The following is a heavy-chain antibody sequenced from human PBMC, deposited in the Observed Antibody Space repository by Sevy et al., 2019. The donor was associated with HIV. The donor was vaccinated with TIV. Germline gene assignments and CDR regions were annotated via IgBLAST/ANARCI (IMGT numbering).Heavy chain of an antibody. J-gene: IGHJ4*02. V-gene: IGHV3-30*02. Sequence: GGSLRLSCAASGFSFSSYGMHWVRQAPGKGLEWMSYIQYDGSNKDYGDSVKGRFTISRDNSKNTLYLQMNSLRVEDTAVFYCVKEGGGEGGDHWGQGTLVTVSP. CDR2: IQYDGSNK. CDR1: GFSFSSYG. D-gene: IGHD2-21*01. CDR3: VKEGGGEGGDH.